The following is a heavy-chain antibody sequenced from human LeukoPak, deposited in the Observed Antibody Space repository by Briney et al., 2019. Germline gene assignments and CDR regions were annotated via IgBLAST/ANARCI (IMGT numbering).Heavy chain of an antibody. CDR2: IIPIFGTA. Sequence: SVKVSCKASGGTFTSYAISWVRQAPGQGLEWMGGIIPIFGTANYAQKFQGRVTITTDESTSTAYMELSSLRSEDTAVYYCARDARYYYDSSGYYNFDDWGQGTMVTVSS. J-gene: IGHJ4*02. V-gene: IGHV1-69*05. D-gene: IGHD3-22*01. CDR3: ARDARYYYDSSGYYNFDD. CDR1: GGTFTSYA.